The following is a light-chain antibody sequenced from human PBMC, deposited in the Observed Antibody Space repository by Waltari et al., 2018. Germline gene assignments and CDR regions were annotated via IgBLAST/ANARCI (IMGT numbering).Light chain of an antibody. J-gene: IGLJ3*02. CDR2: EVD. CDR3: SSYSYSSAWP. Sequence: QSALTQPASVSASPGQSISITCTGTSRDIGSHYLVAWYQQHPDKAPKLIIYEVDKRPSGVSDRFSGSKSGNTASLTISGLQAKDEALYFCSSYSYSSAWPFGGGTLVTVL. CDR1: SRDIGSHYL. V-gene: IGLV2-23*02.